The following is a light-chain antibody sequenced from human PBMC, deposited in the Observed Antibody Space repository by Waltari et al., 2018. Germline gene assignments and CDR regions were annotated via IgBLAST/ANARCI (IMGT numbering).Light chain of an antibody. J-gene: IGKJ2*01. CDR3: QQYYTTPYT. CDR1: QSVLYSANNKNY. V-gene: IGKV4-1*01. Sequence: DIVMTQSPDSLAMSLGERATINCKSSQSVLYSANNKNYLAWYHQKPGQPPNLLIYWASTRESGVPDRFSGSGSGTDFTLTISSLQAEDVAVYYCQQYYTTPYTFGQGTKLEIK. CDR2: WAS.